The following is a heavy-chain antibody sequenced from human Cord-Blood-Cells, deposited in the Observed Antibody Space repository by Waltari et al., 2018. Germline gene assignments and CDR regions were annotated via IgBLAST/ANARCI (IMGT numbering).Heavy chain of an antibody. D-gene: IGHD2-2*01. J-gene: IGHJ4*02. V-gene: IGHV1-2*02. Sequence: QVQLVQSGAEVKKPGASVKVSCKASGYTFTGYYMHWVRQAPGQGLEWMGWINPNRGGTNYAQKFQGRVTMTRDTSISTAYMELSRLRSDDTAVYYCARVVGGLGYFDYWGQGTLVTVSS. CDR1: GYTFTGYY. CDR2: INPNRGGT. CDR3: ARVVGGLGYFDY.